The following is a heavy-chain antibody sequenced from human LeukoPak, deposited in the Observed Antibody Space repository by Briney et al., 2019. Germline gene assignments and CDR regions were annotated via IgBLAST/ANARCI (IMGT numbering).Heavy chain of an antibody. J-gene: IGHJ4*02. CDR1: GGTFSSYA. D-gene: IGHD2-2*02. Sequence: SVKVSCKASGGTFSSYAISWVRQAPGQGLEWMGGIIPIFGTANYAQKFQGRVTITADESTSTAYMELSSLGSEDTAVYYCARVGDYCSSTSCYSDYWGQGTLVTVSS. CDR2: IIPIFGTA. V-gene: IGHV1-69*13. CDR3: ARVGDYCSSTSCYSDY.